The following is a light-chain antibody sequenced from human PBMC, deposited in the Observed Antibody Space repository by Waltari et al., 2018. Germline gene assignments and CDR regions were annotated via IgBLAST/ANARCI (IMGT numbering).Light chain of an antibody. V-gene: IGKV4-1*01. CDR1: QTILDNADKSNY. J-gene: IGKJ1*01. Sequence: DFVMTQSPDSLAVSLGGRATINCRSSQTILDNADKSNYLAWYQHKPGQPPTLLISWASARESGVPDRFTGSGSGTDFTLTITSLQAEDVAIYYCQQYYATPRTFGQGTKVEVK. CDR3: QQYYATPRT. CDR2: WAS.